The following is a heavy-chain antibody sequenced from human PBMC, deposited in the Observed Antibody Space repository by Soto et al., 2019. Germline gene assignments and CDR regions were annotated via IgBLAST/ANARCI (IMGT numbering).Heavy chain of an antibody. CDR3: TLGRWSAEVFDL. V-gene: IGHV1-69*02. CDR2: IIPMFDIA. Sequence: QVQLVQSGVEVKKPGSSVKVSCKAAGGSFSIYTVFWVRQAPGQGLEWMGRIIPMFDIANYAQNFQGRVTFNADKCSVTGYMELRNLTSDDRAVYDCTLGRWSAEVFDLWGQGTLVTVSS. D-gene: IGHD2-15*01. J-gene: IGHJ3*01. CDR1: GGSFSIYT.